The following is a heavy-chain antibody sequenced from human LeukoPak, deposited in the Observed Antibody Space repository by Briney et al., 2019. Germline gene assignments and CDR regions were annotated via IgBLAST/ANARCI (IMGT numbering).Heavy chain of an antibody. CDR2: IYTSGST. D-gene: IGHD3-10*01. V-gene: IGHV4-4*07. CDR1: SGSISSYY. CDR3: ARDPIWFGELSE. J-gene: IGHJ3*01. Sequence: NPSETLSLTCTVSSGSISSYYWSWIRQPAGKGLEWIGRIYTSGSTNYNPSLKSRVTMSVDTSKNQFSLKLSSVTAADTAVYYCARDPIWFGELSEWGQGTMITVSS.